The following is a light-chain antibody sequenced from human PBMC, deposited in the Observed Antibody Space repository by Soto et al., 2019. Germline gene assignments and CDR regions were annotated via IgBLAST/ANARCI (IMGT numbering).Light chain of an antibody. CDR1: QSISNW. CDR2: KAS. V-gene: IGKV1-5*03. CDR3: QPFNDPWT. Sequence: DIQMTQSPSTLSASVGDRVTITCRASQSISNWLAWYQQKPGKAPNLLIYKASNLESGVPSRFSGSGSGTECPLTFSIIQPADFENYYCQPFNDPWTFGQGTKVEIK. J-gene: IGKJ1*01.